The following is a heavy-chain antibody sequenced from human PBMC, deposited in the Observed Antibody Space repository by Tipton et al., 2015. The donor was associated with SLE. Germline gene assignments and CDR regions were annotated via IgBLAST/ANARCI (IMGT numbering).Heavy chain of an antibody. J-gene: IGHJ4*02. Sequence: TLSLTCTVSGGSISSSSYYWGWIRQPPGKGLEWIGSIYYSGSTYYNPSLKSRVTISVDTSKNQFSLKLSSVAAADTAVYYCAREKAGGSGKKLYCDYWGQGTLVTVSS. CDR2: IYYSGST. CDR3: AREKAGGSGKKLYCDY. D-gene: IGHD3-10*01. CDR1: GGSISSSSYY. V-gene: IGHV4-39*07.